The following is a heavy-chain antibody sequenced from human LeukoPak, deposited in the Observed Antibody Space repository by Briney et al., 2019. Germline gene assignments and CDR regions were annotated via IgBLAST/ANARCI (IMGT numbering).Heavy chain of an antibody. Sequence: PGGSLRLSCGASGFTFDSYTMTWVRQAPGKGLEWVSSIRTDGATVYYADSVKGRFAISRDNAKNSLYLQMASLRVDDTAVYFCARGHLDPLFGLLPDYWGQGTPVTVSS. V-gene: IGHV3-48*03. D-gene: IGHD3-16*01. CDR2: IRTDGATV. CDR3: ARGHLDPLFGLLPDY. CDR1: GFTFDSYT. J-gene: IGHJ4*02.